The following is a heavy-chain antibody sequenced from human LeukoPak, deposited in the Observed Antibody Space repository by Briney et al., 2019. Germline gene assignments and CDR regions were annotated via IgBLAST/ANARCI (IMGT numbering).Heavy chain of an antibody. V-gene: IGHV3-23*01. J-gene: IGHJ5*02. D-gene: IGHD6-13*01. Sequence: GGSLRLSCAASGFTFSSYAMSWVRQAPGKGLEWVSAISGTGGSTYYADSVKGRFTISRDNSKNMLYLQMNSLRAEDTAVYYCAKRPRIAAAGGGSWFDPWGQGTLVTVSS. CDR3: AKRPRIAAAGGGSWFDP. CDR2: ISGTGGST. CDR1: GFTFSSYA.